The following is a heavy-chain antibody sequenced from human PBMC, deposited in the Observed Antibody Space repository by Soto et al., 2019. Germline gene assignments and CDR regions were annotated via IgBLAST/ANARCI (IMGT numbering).Heavy chain of an antibody. CDR2: INPKSGGT. V-gene: IGHV1-2*04. J-gene: IGHJ6*02. D-gene: IGHD2-2*01. CDR1: GYSFTDYH. CDR3: ARCRQTVPALDYYYGMDV. Sequence: ASVKVSCKASGYSFTDYHIHWVRQAPGQGLEWLGRINPKSGGTSTAQKFQGWVTMTTDTSISTASMELTRLTSDESAVYYCARCRQTVPALDYYYGMDVWGQGTTVTVSS.